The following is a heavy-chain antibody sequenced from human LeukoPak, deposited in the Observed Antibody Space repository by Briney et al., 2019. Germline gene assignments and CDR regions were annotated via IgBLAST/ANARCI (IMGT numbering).Heavy chain of an antibody. V-gene: IGHV4-59*01. CDR3: ARVPTTVTTNYNWFDP. CDR1: GGSISSYY. D-gene: IGHD4-17*01. J-gene: IGHJ5*02. CDR2: IYYSGST. Sequence: SETLSLTCTVSGGSISSYYWSWIRQPPGKGLEWIGYIYYSGSTNYNPSLKSRVTISVDTSKNQFSLKLSSVTAADTAVYYCARVPTTVTTNYNWFDPWGQGTLVTVSS.